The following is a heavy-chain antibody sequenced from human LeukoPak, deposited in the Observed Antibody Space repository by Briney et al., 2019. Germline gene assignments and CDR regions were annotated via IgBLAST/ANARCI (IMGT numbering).Heavy chain of an antibody. CDR1: GYTFTSYD. D-gene: IGHD3-22*01. V-gene: IGHV1-8*01. CDR2: MNPNSGNT. Sequence: ASVKVSCKASGYTFTSYDINWVRQATGQGLEWMGWMNPNSGNTGYAQKFQGRVTMTRNTSISTAYMELSSLRSGDTAVYYCARGRGYYDSSGYYPAFDYWGQGTLVTVSS. CDR3: ARGRGYYDSSGYYPAFDY. J-gene: IGHJ4*02.